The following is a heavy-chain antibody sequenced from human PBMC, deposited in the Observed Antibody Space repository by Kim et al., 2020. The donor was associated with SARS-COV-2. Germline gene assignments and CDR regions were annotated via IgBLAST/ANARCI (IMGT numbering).Heavy chain of an antibody. V-gene: IGHV5-51*01. CDR2: IYPGDSET. D-gene: IGHD2-2*01. CDR3: ARRGTYCSSTSCDLDY. Sequence: GESLKISCKGSGYSFSNYWIGWVRQMPGKGLEWMGIIYPGDSETRYRPSFQGQVIISADKSITTAYLQWSSLKASDTAMYYCARRGTYCSSTSCDLDYWGQGTLVTVSS. J-gene: IGHJ4*02. CDR1: GYSFSNYW.